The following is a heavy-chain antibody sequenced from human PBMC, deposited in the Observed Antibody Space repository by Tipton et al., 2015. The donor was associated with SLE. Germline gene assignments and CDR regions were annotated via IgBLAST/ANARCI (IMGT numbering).Heavy chain of an antibody. CDR1: GFSFNTYW. D-gene: IGHD2-2*01. Sequence: SLRLSCAASGFSFNTYWMAWVRQAPGKGLEWVATMDLDGTEKVYVGSVKGRFTISRDNAKNSLYLQLNSLRAEDTAVYYCTRESHATFDIWGQGTMVIVSS. CDR2: MDLDGTEK. V-gene: IGHV3-7*01. J-gene: IGHJ3*02. CDR3: TRESHATFDI.